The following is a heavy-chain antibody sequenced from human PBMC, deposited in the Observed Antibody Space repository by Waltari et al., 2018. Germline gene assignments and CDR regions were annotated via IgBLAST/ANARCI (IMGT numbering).Heavy chain of an antibody. Sequence: QLQLQESGPGLVKPSETLSLTCTVPGGSISSSSYYWGWIRQPPGQGLEWIGSIYYSGSTYYTPSLKSRVTISVDTSKNQFSLKLSSVTAADTAVYYGARGGSSGWYYFDYWGQGTLVTVSS. CDR3: ARGGSSGWYYFDY. CDR2: IYYSGST. V-gene: IGHV4-39*07. D-gene: IGHD6-19*01. CDR1: GGSISSSSYY. J-gene: IGHJ4*02.